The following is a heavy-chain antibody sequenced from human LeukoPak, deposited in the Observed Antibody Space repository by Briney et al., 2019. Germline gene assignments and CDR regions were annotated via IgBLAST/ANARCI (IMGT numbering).Heavy chain of an antibody. D-gene: IGHD6-13*01. V-gene: IGHV1-8*01. CDR1: GYTFTNYD. J-gene: IGHJ4*02. CDR2: MNPNSGNT. CDR3: ARGLRREQQLLRAFDY. Sequence: ASVRVSCKASGYTFTNYDINWVRQASGQGLEWMGWMNPNSGNTGSAQKFQGRVTMTSNTSISTAYMELSSLRSEDTAVYYCARGLRREQQLLRAFDYWGQGTPVTVSS.